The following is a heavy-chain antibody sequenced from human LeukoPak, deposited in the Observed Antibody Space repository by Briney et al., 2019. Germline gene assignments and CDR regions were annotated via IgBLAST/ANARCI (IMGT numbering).Heavy chain of an antibody. J-gene: IGHJ4*02. Sequence: KPGGSLRLSCAASGFTFSSYGMPWVRQAPGKGLEWVAVISYDGSNKYYADSVKGRFTISRDNSKNTLYLQMNSLRAEDTAVYYCAKDEFDYWGQGTLVTVSS. CDR3: AKDEFDY. CDR1: GFTFSSYG. V-gene: IGHV3-30*18. CDR2: ISYDGSNK.